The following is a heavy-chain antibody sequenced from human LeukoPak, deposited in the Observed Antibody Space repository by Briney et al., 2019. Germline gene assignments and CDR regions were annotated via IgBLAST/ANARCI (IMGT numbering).Heavy chain of an antibody. V-gene: IGHV4-30-2*01. J-gene: IGHJ4*02. Sequence: SETLSLTCAVSGGSITSGAYAWSWIRQPPGKGLEWIGYIYRSGSTSYKPSLKSRLSITIDKSKNQFSLNLRSVTAADTAFYYCARGGGFYGSGTTHFDYWGQGTLATVSS. CDR3: ARGGGFYGSGTTHFDY. CDR2: IYRSGST. CDR1: GGSITSGAYA. D-gene: IGHD3-10*01.